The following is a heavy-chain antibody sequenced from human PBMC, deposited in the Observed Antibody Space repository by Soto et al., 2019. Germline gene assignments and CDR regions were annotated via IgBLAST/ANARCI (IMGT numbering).Heavy chain of an antibody. CDR1: GYPFTGYH. D-gene: IGHD5-18*01. Sequence: ASVKVSFKASGYPFTGYHMHWVRQAPGQGLEWMGWINPNSGGTNYAQKFQGRVTMTRDTSISTAYMELSRLRSDDTAVYYCARVLYSYGRYYHYGMDVWGQGTPVTVSS. CDR3: ARVLYSYGRYYHYGMDV. V-gene: IGHV1-2*02. J-gene: IGHJ6*02. CDR2: INPNSGGT.